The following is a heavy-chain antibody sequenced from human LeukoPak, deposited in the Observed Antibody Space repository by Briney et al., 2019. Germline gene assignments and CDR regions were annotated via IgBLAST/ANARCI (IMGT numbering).Heavy chain of an antibody. CDR1: GGSISSSSW. CDR2: IYHSGST. V-gene: IGHV4-4*02. D-gene: IGHD6-19*01. Sequence: SGTLSLTCAVSGGSISSSSWWSWVRQPPGKGLEWIGEIYHSGSTNYNPSLKSRVTISVDKSKNQFSLKLSSVTAADTAVYYCATLSSGWYLNFQHWGQGTLVTVSS. J-gene: IGHJ1*01. CDR3: ATLSSGWYLNFQH.